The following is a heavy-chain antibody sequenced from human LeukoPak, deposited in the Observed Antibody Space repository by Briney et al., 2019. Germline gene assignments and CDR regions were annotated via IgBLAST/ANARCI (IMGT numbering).Heavy chain of an antibody. CDR3: ARRTYDIDI. CDR2: IYYSGST. Sequence: PSETLSLTCTVAGDSINNYYWSWIRQPPGKGLEWIGYIYYSGSTNYNPSLKSRVTISVDTSKNQFSLKLSSVTAADTAVYYCARRTYDIDIWGQGTMVTVSS. J-gene: IGHJ3*02. D-gene: IGHD3-9*01. CDR1: GDSINNYY. V-gene: IGHV4-59*08.